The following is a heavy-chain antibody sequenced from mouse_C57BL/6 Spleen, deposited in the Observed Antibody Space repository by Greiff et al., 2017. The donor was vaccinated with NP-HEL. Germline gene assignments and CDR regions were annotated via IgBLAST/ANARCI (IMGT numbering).Heavy chain of an antibody. CDR1: GYSITSGYY. V-gene: IGHV3-6*01. Sequence: ESGPGLVKPSQSLSLTCSVTGYSITSGYYWNWIRQFPGNKLEWMGYISYDGSNNYNPSLKNRISITRDTSKNQFFLKLNSVTTEDTATYYCARAHDYDASGFAYWGQGTLVTVSA. D-gene: IGHD2-4*01. J-gene: IGHJ3*01. CDR3: ARAHDYDASGFAY. CDR2: ISYDGSN.